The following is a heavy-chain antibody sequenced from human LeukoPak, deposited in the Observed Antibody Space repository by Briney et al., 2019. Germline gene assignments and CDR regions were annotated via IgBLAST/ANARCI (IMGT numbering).Heavy chain of an antibody. V-gene: IGHV3-30*04. J-gene: IGHJ6*03. Sequence: GGSLRPSCAASGFTFSSYAMHWVRQAPGKGLKWVAVISYDGSNKYYADSVKGRFTISRDNSKNTLYLQMDSLTTEDTAVYYCARGAGTTVYYIDVWGYGTTVTVSS. CDR2: ISYDGSNK. CDR1: GFTFSSYA. CDR3: ARGAGTTVYYIDV. D-gene: IGHD1-7*01.